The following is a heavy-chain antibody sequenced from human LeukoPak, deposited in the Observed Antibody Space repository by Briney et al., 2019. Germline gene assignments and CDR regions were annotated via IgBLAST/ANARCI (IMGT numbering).Heavy chain of an antibody. CDR2: IYYSGST. J-gene: IGHJ4*02. CDR1: GGSISSGDYY. CDR3: ARAWLTGDRLYYFDY. D-gene: IGHD7-27*01. V-gene: IGHV4-30-4*08. Sequence: PSETLSLTCTVSGGSISSGDYYWSWIRQPPGKGLEWIGYIYYSGSTYYNPSLKSRVTISVDTSKNQFSLKLSSVTAADTAVYYCARAWLTGDRLYYFDYWGQGPLVTVSS.